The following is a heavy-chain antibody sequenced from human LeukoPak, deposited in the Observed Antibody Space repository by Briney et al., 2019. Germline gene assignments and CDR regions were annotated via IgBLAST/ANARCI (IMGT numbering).Heavy chain of an antibody. V-gene: IGHV4-61*02. J-gene: IGHJ1*01. CDR3: AGPSGSASDTEYFQN. CDR1: GGSITSGSYY. Sequence: SETLSLTCTVSGGSITSGSYYWSWIRQPAGKGLECIGRVYISGSTNYNPSLAGRATISIDASKNQFSLKLSSVTAADTAVYYCAGPSGSASDTEYFQNWGQGTLVTVSS. CDR2: VYISGST. D-gene: IGHD6-13*01.